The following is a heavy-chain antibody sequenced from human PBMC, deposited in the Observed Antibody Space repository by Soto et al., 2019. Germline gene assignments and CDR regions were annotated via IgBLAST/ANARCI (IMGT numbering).Heavy chain of an antibody. CDR1: GGSISSGGYY. V-gene: IGHV4-31*03. CDR2: IYYSGST. Sequence: SETLSLTCTVSGGSISSGGYYWSWIRQHPGKGLEWIGYIYYSGSTYYNPSLKSRVTISVDTSKNQFSLKLSSVTAADTAVYYCARQDIVVVPAAFDYWGQGTLVTVSS. D-gene: IGHD2-2*01. J-gene: IGHJ4*02. CDR3: ARQDIVVVPAAFDY.